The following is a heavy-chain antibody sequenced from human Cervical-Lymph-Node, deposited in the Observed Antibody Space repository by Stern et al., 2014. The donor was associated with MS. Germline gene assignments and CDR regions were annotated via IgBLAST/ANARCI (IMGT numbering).Heavy chain of an antibody. CDR3: ARAAPGPDY. CDR2: ISDDGSNN. CDR1: GFTFSSNK. V-gene: IGHV3-30-3*01. J-gene: IGHJ4*02. Sequence: VQLVESGGGVVQPGRPLRLSCAASGFTFSSNKMHWVRPAQGKGLKWVTVISDDGSNNYIADSVKGRFTISRDNSKNALYLQMNSLRTEDTAVYYCARAAPGPDYWGQGTLVTVSS.